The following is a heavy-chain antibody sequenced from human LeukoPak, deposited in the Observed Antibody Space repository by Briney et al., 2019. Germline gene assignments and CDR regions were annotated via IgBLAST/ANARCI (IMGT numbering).Heavy chain of an antibody. Sequence: GGSLRLSCLASEFSFSSYPMHWVRRAPGKGLEYVSTISTGGGTYYADPVKGRFIVSRDNSKNTLYLQMSSLRFEDAAMYYCVRAKFTTRWEPFDYWGQGTLVTVSS. CDR1: EFSFSSYP. CDR3: VRAKFTTRWEPFDY. CDR2: ISTGGGT. V-gene: IGHV3-64D*06. J-gene: IGHJ4*02. D-gene: IGHD1-14*01.